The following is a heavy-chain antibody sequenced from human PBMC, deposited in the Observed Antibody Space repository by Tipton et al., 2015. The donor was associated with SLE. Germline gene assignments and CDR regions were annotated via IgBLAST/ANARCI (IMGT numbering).Heavy chain of an antibody. V-gene: IGHV3-23*01. CDR3: ARDGSFGMDV. CDR1: GFTFNTYA. Sequence: SLRLSCVASGFTFNTYAMSWVRQAPGKGLEWVSGITAGGGSTYSADPVKGRFTISRDNSKKMLYLQMTTLRVEDTAIYYCARDGSFGMDVWGQGTMVTVSS. J-gene: IGHJ6*02. D-gene: IGHD1-26*01. CDR2: ITAGGGST.